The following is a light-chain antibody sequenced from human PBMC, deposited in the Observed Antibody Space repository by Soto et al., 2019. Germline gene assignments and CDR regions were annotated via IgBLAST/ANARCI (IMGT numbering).Light chain of an antibody. CDR2: AAS. CDR3: QQSYSTPIT. Sequence: ALRMTQSPSSLSASTGARVTITCRASQGISSYLAWYQQKPGKAPKLLIYAASTLQSGVPSRFSGSGSGTDLTITISSLQPEDGETYYGQQSYSTPITFGQGTRLEIK. V-gene: IGKV1-8*01. CDR1: QGISSY. J-gene: IGKJ5*01.